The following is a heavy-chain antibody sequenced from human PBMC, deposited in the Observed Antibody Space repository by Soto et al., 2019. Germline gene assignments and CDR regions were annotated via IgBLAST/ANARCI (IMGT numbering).Heavy chain of an antibody. CDR1: GASISNFY. Sequence: PSETLSLTCSVSGASISNFYWSWIRQSAGKGLEWIGRLYTRGTTDYNPSLKSRVTMSIDTSKNRVSLSLTSVTAADTAVYYCAKGGTYYFDSWGQGIVVPVSS. CDR3: AKGGTYYFDS. V-gene: IGHV4-4*07. D-gene: IGHD3-16*01. J-gene: IGHJ4*02. CDR2: LYTRGTT.